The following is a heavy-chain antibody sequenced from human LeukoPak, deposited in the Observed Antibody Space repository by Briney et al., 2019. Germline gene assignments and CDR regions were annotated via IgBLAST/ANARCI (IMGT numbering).Heavy chain of an antibody. V-gene: IGHV1-46*01. CDR1: GYSFSTHW. D-gene: IGHD1-26*01. CDR3: ARDQSGEWELLSGWWFDP. J-gene: IGHJ5*02. Sequence: ASVNVSCKSSGYSFSTHWMHWVRQAPGQGLEWMGIINPSGGVTSYAQKLQGRVTVTRDRSTSTVYMELSKLSSKDAAVYYCARDQSGEWELLSGWWFDPWGQGTLVTVSS. CDR2: INPSGGVT.